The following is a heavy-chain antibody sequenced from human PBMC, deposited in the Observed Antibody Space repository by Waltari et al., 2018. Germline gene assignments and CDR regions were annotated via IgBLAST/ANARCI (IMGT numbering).Heavy chain of an antibody. J-gene: IGHJ4*02. CDR1: GGSSRSTL. D-gene: IGHD6-6*01. CDR3: ARFVRGRYFDY. CDR2: IDYTGST. V-gene: IGHV4-59*01. Sequence: QVQLQESGPGLLKPSETLSLPSTVSGGSSRSTLWTWIRQSPGKGLEWIGNIDYTGSTKYNPSLRSRVTISVDTSKTQFSLRLSSVTAADTAVYYCARFVRGRYFDYWGQGSLATVSS.